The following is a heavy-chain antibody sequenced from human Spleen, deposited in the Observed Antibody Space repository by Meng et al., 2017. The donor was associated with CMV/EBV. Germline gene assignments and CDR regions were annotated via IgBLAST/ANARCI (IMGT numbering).Heavy chain of an antibody. D-gene: IGHD6-19*01. J-gene: IGHJ4*02. CDR1: GVSINTYH. V-gene: IGHV4-59*01. CDR3: ARYSSGWYYFDY. CDR2: IYYSGST. Sequence: ETLSLTCSVSGVSINTYHWSWIRQAPGKGLEWIGYIYYSGSTNYNPSLKSRVTISVDTSKNQFSLKLSSVTAADTAVYYCARYSSGWYYFDYWGQGTLVTVSS.